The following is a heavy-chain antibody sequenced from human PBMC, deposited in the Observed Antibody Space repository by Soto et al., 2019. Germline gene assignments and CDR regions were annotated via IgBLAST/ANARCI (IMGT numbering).Heavy chain of an antibody. J-gene: IGHJ4*02. CDR1: GFTFSSNW. CDR2: MNPDGSSS. D-gene: IGHD3-10*01. Sequence: EVQLVESGGDLVQPGGSLRLSCEASGFTFSSNWMHWVRQAPGKGLVWVSRMNPDGSSSGYADSVKGRFTIARDNAKNALLLQMNSPRPEDTAVYYCARGGNAVSGQYSLDHYWGQGTLVTVSS. CDR3: ARGGNAVSGQYSLDHY. V-gene: IGHV3-74*01.